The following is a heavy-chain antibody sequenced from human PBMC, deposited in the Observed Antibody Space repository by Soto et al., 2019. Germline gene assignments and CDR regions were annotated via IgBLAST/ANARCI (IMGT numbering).Heavy chain of an antibody. Sequence: GGSLSLSCAASGFTFSSYAMSWVRQAPGKGLEWVSSISGSGGGTYYADSVKGRFTFSRDNSKNTLYLQMNSLRAEDTAVYYCAKFGMATTKRSPPYYIDYWGQGALVTVSS. J-gene: IGHJ4*02. D-gene: IGHD1-1*01. CDR3: AKFGMATTKRSPPYYIDY. V-gene: IGHV3-23*01. CDR1: GFTFSSYA. CDR2: ISGSGGGT.